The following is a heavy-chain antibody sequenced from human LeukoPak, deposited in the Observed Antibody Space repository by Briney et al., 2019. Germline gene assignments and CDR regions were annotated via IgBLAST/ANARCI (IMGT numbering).Heavy chain of an antibody. D-gene: IGHD2/OR15-2a*01. Sequence: PGGSLRLSCAASGFTFSSYWMHWVRQAPGKGLVWVSRISRDGSSTSYADSVKGRFSISRDNAENTLYLQMNTLRAEDTAVYYCARGFRHDTTEGGLFDYWGQGTLVTVSS. J-gene: IGHJ4*02. V-gene: IGHV3-74*01. CDR3: ARGFRHDTTEGGLFDY. CDR2: ISRDGSST. CDR1: GFTFSSYW.